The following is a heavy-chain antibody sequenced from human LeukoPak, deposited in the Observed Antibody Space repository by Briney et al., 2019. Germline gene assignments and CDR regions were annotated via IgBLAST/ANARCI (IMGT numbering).Heavy chain of an antibody. CDR3: ARGWEGTTVKSY. Sequence: PGRSLRLSCAASGFTFSSYSMNWVRQAPGKGLEWVSSISSSSYIYYADSVKGRFTISRDNAKNSLYLQMNSLRAEDTAVYYCARGWEGTTVKSYWGQGTLVTVSS. V-gene: IGHV3-21*01. CDR2: ISSSSYI. J-gene: IGHJ4*02. CDR1: GFTFSSYS. D-gene: IGHD4-11*01.